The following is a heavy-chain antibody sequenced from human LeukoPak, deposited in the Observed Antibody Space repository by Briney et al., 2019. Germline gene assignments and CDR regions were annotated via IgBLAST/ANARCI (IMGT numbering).Heavy chain of an antibody. CDR2: VYYSGST. V-gene: IGHV4-4*02. J-gene: IGHJ3*02. Sequence: SETLSLTCSVSGGSISSSNCWSWVRQPPGKGLEWIGYVYYSGSTNYNPSLKSRVTISVDTSKNQFSLKLSSVTAADTAMFYCARGGSVGVFGAFDIWSQGTMVTLSS. CDR1: GGSISSSNC. CDR3: ARGGSVGVFGAFDI. D-gene: IGHD3-16*02.